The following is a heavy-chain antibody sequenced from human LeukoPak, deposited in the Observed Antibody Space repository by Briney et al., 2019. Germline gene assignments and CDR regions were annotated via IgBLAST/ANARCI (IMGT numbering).Heavy chain of an antibody. CDR3: ARLWGYCSSTSCYTDY. CDR1: GFTFSSYA. V-gene: IGHV3-30-3*01. D-gene: IGHD2-2*02. J-gene: IGHJ4*02. Sequence: GGSLRLSCAASGFTFSSYAMHWVRQAPGKGLEWVAVISYDGSNKYYADSVKGRFTISRDNSKNTLYLQMNSLRAEDTAVYSCARLWGYCSSTSCYTDYWGQGTLVTVSS. CDR2: ISYDGSNK.